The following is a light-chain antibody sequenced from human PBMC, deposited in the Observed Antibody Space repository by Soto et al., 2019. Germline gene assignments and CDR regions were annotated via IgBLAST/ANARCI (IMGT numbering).Light chain of an antibody. CDR2: TTS. CDR1: QGISKW. Sequence: DIQMTQSPSSVSASVGDRVTITCRASQGISKWIAWYQQKPGRAPKLLIYTTSILQTGVPSRFTGSGFGTDFTLTISNLQPEDSATYYCQQANSFPITFGQGTQLAIK. J-gene: IGKJ5*01. V-gene: IGKV1-12*01. CDR3: QQANSFPIT.